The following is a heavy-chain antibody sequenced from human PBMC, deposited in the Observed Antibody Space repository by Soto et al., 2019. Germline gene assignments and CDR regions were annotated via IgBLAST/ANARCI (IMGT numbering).Heavy chain of an antibody. Sequence: QVQLQESGPGLVKPSETLSLTCTVSGGSISSYYWSWNRQPPGKGLEWIGYIYYTGSTNYNPSLKSRVTISVDTSKTPFSLKLNSVTAADKAVYYCARLPPYCGGDCYSDYWGQGTLVTVSS. CDR3: ARLPPYCGGDCYSDY. V-gene: IGHV4-59*08. CDR2: IYYTGST. D-gene: IGHD2-21*02. J-gene: IGHJ4*02. CDR1: GGSISSYY.